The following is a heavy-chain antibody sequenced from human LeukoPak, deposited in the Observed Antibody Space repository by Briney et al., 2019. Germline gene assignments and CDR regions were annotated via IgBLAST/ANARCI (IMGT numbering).Heavy chain of an antibody. V-gene: IGHV3-33*06. D-gene: IGHD3-10*01. CDR1: GFTFSDYY. CDR2: IWYDGSNK. J-gene: IGHJ3*02. CDR3: AKTRGRITNGAFDI. Sequence: SLRLSCAASGFTFSDYYMTWIRQAPGKGLEWVAVIWYDGSNKYYADSVKGRFTISRDNSKNTLYLQMNSLRAEDTAVYYCAKTRGRITNGAFDIWGQGTMVTVSS.